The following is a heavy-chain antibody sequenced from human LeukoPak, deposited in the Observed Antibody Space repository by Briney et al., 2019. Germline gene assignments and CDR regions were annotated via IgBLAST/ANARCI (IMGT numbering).Heavy chain of an antibody. J-gene: IGHJ4*02. D-gene: IGHD3-22*01. V-gene: IGHV4-39*01. Sequence: SETLSLTCTVSGGSISSSSYYWGWIRQPPGKELEWIGSIYYRGSTYYNPSLKSRVTISVDTSKNQFSLKLSSVTAADTAVYYCARQLVVVTNFDYWGQGTLVTVSS. CDR3: ARQLVVVTNFDY. CDR2: IYYRGST. CDR1: GGSISSSSYY.